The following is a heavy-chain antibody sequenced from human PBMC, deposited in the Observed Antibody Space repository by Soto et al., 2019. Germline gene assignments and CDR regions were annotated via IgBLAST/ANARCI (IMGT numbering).Heavy chain of an antibody. D-gene: IGHD3-3*01. CDR2: ISAYNGNT. CDR3: ARSTEHYDFWSGYHYYYGMDV. J-gene: IGHJ6*02. Sequence: AAVKVSCKTSGYTFTSYGISWVRPAPGQGREWMGWISAYNGNTNYAQKLQGRFTMTTDTSTSTAYMELRSLRSDDTAVYYCARSTEHYDFWSGYHYYYGMDVWGQGTTVTVSS. CDR1: GYTFTSYG. V-gene: IGHV1-18*04.